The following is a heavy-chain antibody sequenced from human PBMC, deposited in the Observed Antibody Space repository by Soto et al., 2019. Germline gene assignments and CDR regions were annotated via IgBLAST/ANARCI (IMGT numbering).Heavy chain of an antibody. CDR1: GGSISSGGYY. CDR2: IYYSGST. J-gene: IGHJ4*01. CDR3: ATSYXDYXXNXXDY. Sequence: SETLSLTCTVSGGSISSGGYYWSWIRQHPGKGLEWIGYIYYSGSTYYNPSLKSRVTISVDTSKNQFSLKLSSVTAADTAVYYCATSYXDYXXNXXDYXGXXTLVTVSS. V-gene: IGHV4-31*03. D-gene: IGHD4-17*01.